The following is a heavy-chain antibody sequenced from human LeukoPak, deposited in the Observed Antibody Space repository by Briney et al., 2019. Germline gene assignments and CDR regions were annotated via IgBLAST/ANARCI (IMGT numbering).Heavy chain of an antibody. CDR2: ISFDGREK. J-gene: IGHJ1*01. CDR3: VKRFAESIVSEH. V-gene: IGHV3-30*18. D-gene: IGHD2-15*01. Sequence: GGSLRLSCAASGFTFSEYGSHWLRQAPGKGLEWVASISFDGREKHYADSVKGRFTISRDNSKNTLHLQMNSLRVEDTAIYYCVKRFAESIVSEHWGQGTLVTVSS. CDR1: GFTFSEYG.